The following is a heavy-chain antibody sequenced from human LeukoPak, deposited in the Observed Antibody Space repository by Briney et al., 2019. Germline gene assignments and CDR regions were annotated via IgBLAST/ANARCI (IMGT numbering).Heavy chain of an antibody. V-gene: IGHV4-59*01. J-gene: IGHJ4*02. CDR3: ARSRRGKQQPPY. D-gene: IGHD6-13*01. Sequence: PSETLSLTCTVSGDSISSDYWSWIRQPPGKGLEWIGYISYSGNTNYNPSLKSQVTISIDTSKNQFSLRLSSVTAADTAVYYCARSRRGKQQPPYWGQGTLVTVSS. CDR1: GDSISSDY. CDR2: ISYSGNT.